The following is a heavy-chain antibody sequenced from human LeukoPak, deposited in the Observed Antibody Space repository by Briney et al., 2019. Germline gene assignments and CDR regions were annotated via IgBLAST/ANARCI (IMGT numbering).Heavy chain of an antibody. J-gene: IGHJ3*02. V-gene: IGHV1-8*01. CDR2: MNPNSGNT. Sequence: ASVKVSCKASGDTFTSYDINWVRQATGQGLEWMGWMNPNSGNTGYAQKFQGRVTMTRNTSISTAYMELSSLRSEDTAVYYCAGGVHSSGYYRGWAFDIWGQGTMVTVSS. D-gene: IGHD3-22*01. CDR3: AGGVHSSGYYRGWAFDI. CDR1: GDTFTSYD.